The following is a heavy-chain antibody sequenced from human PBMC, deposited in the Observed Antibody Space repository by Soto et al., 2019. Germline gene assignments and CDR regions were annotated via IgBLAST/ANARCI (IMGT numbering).Heavy chain of an antibody. CDR2: IYYCGST. D-gene: IGHD4-4*01. CDR1: GGSISSYY. CDR3: AREGREEFPYSAFDI. V-gene: IGHV4-59*01. Sequence: SETLSLTCTVSGGSISSYYWSWIRQPPGKGLEWIGYIYYCGSTNYNPSLKSRVTISVDTSKNQFSLKLSSVTAADTAVYYCAREGREEFPYSAFDIWGQGTMVTVSS. J-gene: IGHJ3*02.